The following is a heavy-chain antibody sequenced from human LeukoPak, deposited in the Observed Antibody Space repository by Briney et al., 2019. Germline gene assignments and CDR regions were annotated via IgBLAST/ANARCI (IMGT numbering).Heavy chain of an antibody. J-gene: IGHJ4*02. Sequence: GGSLRLSCAVSGFTFDNYGMSWVRQTPRKGLEWLSVISGSGDVTYYADSVKGRFTMSRDNSKNTLHLQMNNLRAEDTAVYYCAKALRGTPFEYYFDYWGQGTLVTVSS. CDR3: AKALRGTPFEYYFDY. CDR2: ISGSGDVT. CDR1: GFTFDNYG. D-gene: IGHD1-7*01. V-gene: IGHV3-23*01.